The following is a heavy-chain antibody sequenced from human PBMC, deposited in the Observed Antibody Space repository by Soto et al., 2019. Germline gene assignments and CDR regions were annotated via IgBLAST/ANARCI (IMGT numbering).Heavy chain of an antibody. CDR3: ARGGAGILTGYYKGRCYHYYGMDV. CDR1: GYTFTSYD. J-gene: IGHJ6*02. CDR2: MNPNSGNT. Sequence: ASVKVSCKASGYTFTSYDINWVRQATGQGLEWMGWMNPNSGNTGYAQKFQGRVTMTRNTSISTAYMELSSLRSEDTAVYYCARGGAGILTGYYKGRCYHYYGMDVWGQGTTVTVSS. D-gene: IGHD3-9*01. V-gene: IGHV1-8*01.